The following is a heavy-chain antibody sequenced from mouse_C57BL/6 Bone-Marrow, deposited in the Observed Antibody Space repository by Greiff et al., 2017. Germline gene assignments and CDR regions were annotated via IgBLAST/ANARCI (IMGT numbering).Heavy chain of an antibody. J-gene: IGHJ2*01. D-gene: IGHD1-1*01. Sequence: EVQLVESGGDLVKPGGSLKLSCAASGFTFSSYGMPWVRQTPDKWLEWVGTISSGGGYTYYPDSVKGRFTISRDNAKNTLYLQMSSLKSEDTAMYYCARRGLLRSLYYFDYWGQGTTLTVSS. CDR2: ISSGGGYT. CDR1: GFTFSSYG. CDR3: ARRGLLRSLYYFDY. V-gene: IGHV5-6*01.